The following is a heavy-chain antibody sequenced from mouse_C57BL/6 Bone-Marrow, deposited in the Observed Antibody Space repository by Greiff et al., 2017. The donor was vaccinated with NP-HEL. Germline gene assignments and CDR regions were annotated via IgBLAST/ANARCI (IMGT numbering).Heavy chain of an antibody. Sequence: EVQGVESGGGLVKPGGSLKLSCAASGFTFSSYAMSWVRQTPEKRLEWVATISDGGSYTYYPDNVKGRFTISRDNAKNNLYLQMSHLKSEDTAMYYCARVGGRRAWFAYWGQGTLVTVSA. CDR1: GFTFSSYA. CDR2: ISDGGSYT. J-gene: IGHJ3*01. V-gene: IGHV5-4*01. CDR3: ARVGGRRAWFAY. D-gene: IGHD3-1*01.